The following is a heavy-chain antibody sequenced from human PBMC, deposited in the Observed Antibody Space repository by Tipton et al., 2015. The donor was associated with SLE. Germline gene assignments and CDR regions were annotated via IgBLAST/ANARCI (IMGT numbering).Heavy chain of an antibody. CDR2: ISSSGIYI. V-gene: IGHV3-21*01. CDR3: AREASLSY. J-gene: IGHJ4*02. Sequence: GSLRLSCAASGFTFTSHAMNWVRQAPGKGLEWVSSISSSGIYISYADSVKGRFTISRDSAKSSLYLQMSSLRVEDTAVYYCAREASLSYWGQGTLVTVTS. D-gene: IGHD6-6*01. CDR1: GFTFTSHA.